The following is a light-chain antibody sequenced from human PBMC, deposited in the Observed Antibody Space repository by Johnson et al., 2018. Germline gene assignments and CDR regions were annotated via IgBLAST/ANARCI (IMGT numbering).Light chain of an antibody. CDR1: SSNIGNNY. V-gene: IGLV1-51*02. CDR2: ENN. CDR3: GTWDSSLSAGNV. J-gene: IGLJ1*01. Sequence: VLTQPPSVSAAPGQKVTISCSGSSSNIGNNYVSWYQQLPGTAPKLLIYENNKRPSGIPDRFSGPKSGTSATLGITGLQTGDEADYYCGTWDSSLSAGNVFGTGTKVTVL.